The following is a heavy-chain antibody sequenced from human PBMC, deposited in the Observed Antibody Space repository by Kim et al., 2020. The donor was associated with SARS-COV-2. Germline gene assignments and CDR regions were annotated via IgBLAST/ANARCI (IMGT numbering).Heavy chain of an antibody. CDR1: GGSISSSSYY. D-gene: IGHD3-10*01. CDR2: IYYSGST. V-gene: IGHV4-39*01. CDR3: ARLLGIGYYGSGSYYERDY. J-gene: IGHJ4*02. Sequence: SETLSLTCTVSGGSISSSSYYWGWIRQPPGKGLEWIGSIYYSGSTYYNPSLKSRVTISVDTSKNQFSLKLSSVTAADTAVYYCARLLGIGYYGSGSYYERDYWGQGTLVTVSS.